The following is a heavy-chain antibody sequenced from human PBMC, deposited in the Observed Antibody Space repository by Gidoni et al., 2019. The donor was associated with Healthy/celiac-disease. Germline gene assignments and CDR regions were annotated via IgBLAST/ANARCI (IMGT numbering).Heavy chain of an antibody. D-gene: IGHD4-17*01. CDR2: ISSSGSTI. CDR3: AIGRGSGAYDYGDSGDAFDI. V-gene: IGHV3-11*01. Sequence: QVQLVESGGGLVKPGGSLRLSCAASGFPFSSYYMTWIRKAPGKGLEWVSYISSSGSTIYDADSVKGRFTISRDNAKNSLYLQMNSLRAEDTAVYYCAIGRGSGAYDYGDSGDAFDIWGQGTMVTVSS. CDR1: GFPFSSYY. J-gene: IGHJ3*02.